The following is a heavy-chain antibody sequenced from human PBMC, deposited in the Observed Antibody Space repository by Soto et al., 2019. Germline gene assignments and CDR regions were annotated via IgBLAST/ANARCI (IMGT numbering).Heavy chain of an antibody. CDR1: GFSFSRHA. Sequence: GGSLRLSCAASGFSFSRHAIHWVRQAPGKGLEWVAVISKDGSHKYYLDSVKGRFTISRDNSKNILYLQMNSLRDEDTAVYYCARSRSGAVADSFDFWRQGTLVTVS. CDR2: ISKDGSHK. D-gene: IGHD3-10*01. V-gene: IGHV3-30*04. CDR3: ARSRSGAVADSFDF. J-gene: IGHJ4*02.